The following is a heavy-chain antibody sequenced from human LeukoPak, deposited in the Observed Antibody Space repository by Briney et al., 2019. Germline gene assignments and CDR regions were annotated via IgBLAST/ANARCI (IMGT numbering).Heavy chain of an antibody. J-gene: IGHJ1*01. CDR3: ARDGRQRVAGGY. D-gene: IGHD6-19*01. CDR1: GGTFSSYT. V-gene: IGHV1-69*02. Sequence: SGNVSCKASGGTFSSYTISWVRQAPGQGLEWMGRIIPILGIANYAQKFQGRVTITADKSTRNAYMERSSLRYEDTAVYYCARDGRQRVAGGYWGQGTLATVSS. CDR2: IIPILGIA.